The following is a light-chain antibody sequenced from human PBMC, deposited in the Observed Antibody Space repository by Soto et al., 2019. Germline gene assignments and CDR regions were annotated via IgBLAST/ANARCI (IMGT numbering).Light chain of an antibody. J-gene: IGLJ2*01. V-gene: IGLV2-14*03. CDR3: SSYTSSRTVV. Sequence: QSVLTQPASVSGSPGQSITISCTGTSSDVVGYHYVSWYQQHPGKAPKLMIYDVSNRPSRVSNRFSGSKSGNTASLTISVLQAEDEAYYYRSSYTSSRTVVFGGGTQLTVL. CDR2: DVS. CDR1: SSDVVGYHY.